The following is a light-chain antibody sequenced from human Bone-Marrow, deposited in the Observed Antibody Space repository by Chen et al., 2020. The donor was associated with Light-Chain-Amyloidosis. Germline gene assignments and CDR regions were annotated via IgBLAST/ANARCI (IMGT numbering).Light chain of an antibody. CDR1: NIGSTS. CDR3: QVWDRSRDRPV. V-gene: IGLV3-21*02. J-gene: IGLJ3*02. CDR2: DDS. Sequence: SYVLTQPSSVSVARGQTATIACGGTNIGSTSVHWYQQSPGQAPLLVVYDDSYRPSGIPERLSGSNSGNTATLTISRVEAGDEADYYCQVWDRSRDRPVFGGGTKLTVL.